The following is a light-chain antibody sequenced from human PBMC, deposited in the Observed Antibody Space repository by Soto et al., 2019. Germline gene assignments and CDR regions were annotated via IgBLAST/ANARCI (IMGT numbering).Light chain of an antibody. CDR3: QKYSSVIT. J-gene: IGKJ5*01. Sequence: DIQMTQSPSSLSASVGDRVTITCRASQGISTFLAWYQQKPGKVPKLLISAASTLQSGVPSRVSGSGSGTDFTLTITSLQPEDVATYYCQKYSSVITFGQGTRLEI. CDR1: QGISTF. V-gene: IGKV1-27*01. CDR2: AAS.